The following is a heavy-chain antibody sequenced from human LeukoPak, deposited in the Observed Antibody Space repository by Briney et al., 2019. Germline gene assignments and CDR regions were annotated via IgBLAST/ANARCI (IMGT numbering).Heavy chain of an antibody. Sequence: SETLSLTCTVPGGSISSYYWSWIRQPARKGLDWIGRIYASGGTNYNPSLQSRLTISVDKSKNQFSLRLSSVTAADTAVYYCARSVGYCSSASCYVNWFDPWGQGTLVTVSS. CDR1: GGSISSYY. CDR3: ARSVGYCSSASCYVNWFDP. D-gene: IGHD2-2*01. V-gene: IGHV4-4*07. CDR2: IYASGGT. J-gene: IGHJ5*02.